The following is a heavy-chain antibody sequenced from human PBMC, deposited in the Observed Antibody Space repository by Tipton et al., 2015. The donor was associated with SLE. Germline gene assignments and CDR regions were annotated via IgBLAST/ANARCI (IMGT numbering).Heavy chain of an antibody. J-gene: IGHJ4*02. CDR3: ARDRESAGYTYIDY. Sequence: TLSLTCTVSGGSISSGTYYWTWIRQPAGKGLERIGHIYSSGSTSYNPSLKSRVTMSVDTSKNQFSLKLSSVTAADTAVYYCARDRESAGYTYIDYWGQGTLVTVSS. V-gene: IGHV4-61*09. D-gene: IGHD5-18*01. CDR2: IYSSGST. CDR1: GGSISSGTYY.